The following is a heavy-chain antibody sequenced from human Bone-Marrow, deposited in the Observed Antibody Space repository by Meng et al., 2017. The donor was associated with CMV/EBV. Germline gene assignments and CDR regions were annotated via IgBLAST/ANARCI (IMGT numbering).Heavy chain of an antibody. CDR1: GFTVSSNY. V-gene: IGHV3-53*01. J-gene: IGHJ4*02. CDR3: ARVKLGLDY. Sequence: GESLKISCAASGFTVSSNYMSWVRQAPGKGLEWVSVIYSGGSTYYADSVKGRFTISRDNAKNSLYLQMNSLRAEDTAVYYCARVKLGLDYWGQGTLVTVSS. D-gene: IGHD6-13*01. CDR2: IYSGGST.